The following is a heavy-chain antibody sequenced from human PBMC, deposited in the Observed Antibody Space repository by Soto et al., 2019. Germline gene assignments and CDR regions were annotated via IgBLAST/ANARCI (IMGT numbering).Heavy chain of an antibody. J-gene: IGHJ6*02. Sequence: ASVKVSCKASGYTFTGYYMHWVRQAPGQGLEWMGWINPNSGGTNYAQKFQGWVTMTRDRSISTAYMELSRLTSDDTAVYYCARQTEYYSATGRAAPLYGLDVWGQGTTVTVSS. CDR3: ARQTEYYSATGRAAPLYGLDV. D-gene: IGHD3-10*01. CDR1: GYTFTGYY. CDR2: INPNSGGT. V-gene: IGHV1-2*04.